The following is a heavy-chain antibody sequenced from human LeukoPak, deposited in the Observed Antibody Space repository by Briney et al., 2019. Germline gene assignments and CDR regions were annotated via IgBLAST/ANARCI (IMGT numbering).Heavy chain of an antibody. CDR1: GGSISSGGYY. V-gene: IGHV4-31*03. D-gene: IGHD6-19*01. J-gene: IGHJ3*02. CDR3: ARARYSSGWTDAFDI. Sequence: KTSETLSLTCTVSGGSISSGGYYWSWIRQHPGKGLEWIGYIYYSGSTYYNPSLKSRVTISVDRSKNQFSLKLSSVTAADTAVYYCARARYSSGWTDAFDIWGQGTMVTVSS. CDR2: IYYSGST.